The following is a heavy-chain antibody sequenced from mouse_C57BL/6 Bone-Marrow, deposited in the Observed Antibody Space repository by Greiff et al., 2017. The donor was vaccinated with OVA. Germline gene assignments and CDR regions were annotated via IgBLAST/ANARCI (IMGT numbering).Heavy chain of an antibody. Sequence: EVQLQQSGPVLVKPGASVKMSCKASGYTFTDYYMNWVKQSHGKSLEWIGVINPYNGGTSYNQKFKGKATLTGDKYSSTAYMELNSLTSEDSAVYYCARPLYYYGSLYWYFDVWGTGTTVTVSS. CDR3: ARPLYYYGSLYWYFDV. D-gene: IGHD1-1*01. J-gene: IGHJ1*03. CDR2: INPYNGGT. CDR1: GYTFTDYY. V-gene: IGHV1-19*01.